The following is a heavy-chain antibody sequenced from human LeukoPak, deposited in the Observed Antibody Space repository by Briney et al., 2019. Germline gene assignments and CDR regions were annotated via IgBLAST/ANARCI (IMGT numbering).Heavy chain of an antibody. Sequence: QPGSSLRLSCAASGFTFSNYDMDWVRQAPGKGLEWVAVIWEDGNNKYYADSVKGRFTISRDNSKNTLYLQMNSLRAEDTAVYYCAKDRGGSCSDWGQGTLVTVSS. CDR3: AKDRGGSCSD. J-gene: IGHJ4*02. V-gene: IGHV3-33*06. CDR2: IWEDGNNK. D-gene: IGHD2-15*01. CDR1: GFTFSNYD.